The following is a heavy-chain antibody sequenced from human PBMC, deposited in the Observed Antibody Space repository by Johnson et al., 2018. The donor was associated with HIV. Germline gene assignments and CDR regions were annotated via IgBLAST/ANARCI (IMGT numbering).Heavy chain of an antibody. CDR1: GFSFTNAW. J-gene: IGHJ3*02. Sequence: VQLVESGGGLVQPGGSLRLSCAASGFSFTNAWMSWVRQAPGKGLEWVANIKQDGSEKYYVDSVKGRFTISRDNAKNSLYLQRNSLRAEDTAVYYCARAPPGWELPDIWGQGTMVTVSS. V-gene: IGHV3-7*03. CDR2: IKQDGSEK. CDR3: ARAPPGWELPDI. D-gene: IGHD1-26*01.